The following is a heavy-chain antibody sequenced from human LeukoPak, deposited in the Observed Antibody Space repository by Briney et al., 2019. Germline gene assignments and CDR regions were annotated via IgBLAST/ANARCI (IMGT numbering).Heavy chain of an antibody. CDR3: TRDEDFYSSSSDY. Sequence: GGSLRLSCAASGFTFSTFAMVWVRQPPGKGLEWVSSIFPSGGEIHYADSVRGRFTISRDNSKSTLSLQMNSLRAEDTAVYYYTRDEDFYSSSSDYWGQGTLVTVSS. CDR1: GFTFSTFA. CDR2: IFPSGGEI. D-gene: IGHD6-6*01. V-gene: IGHV3-23*01. J-gene: IGHJ4*02.